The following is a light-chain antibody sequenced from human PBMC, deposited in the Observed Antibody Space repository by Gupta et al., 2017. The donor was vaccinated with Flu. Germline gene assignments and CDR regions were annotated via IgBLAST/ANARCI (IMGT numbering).Light chain of an antibody. J-gene: IGKJ1*01. V-gene: IGKV1-5*03. CDR3: QQYNSYPWT. CDR1: QSISRW. Sequence: PSTLSASVGDRVTITCRASQSISRWLAWHQQKPGKAPKFLIYMASSLEPGVPSRFSGSGSGTEFTLTISSLQPNDFASYYCQQYNSYPWTFGQGTKVEI. CDR2: MAS.